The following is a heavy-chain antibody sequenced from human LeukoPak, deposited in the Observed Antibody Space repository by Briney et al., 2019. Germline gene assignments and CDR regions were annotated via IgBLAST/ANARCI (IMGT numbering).Heavy chain of an antibody. CDR3: ARGGCSSTSCYYRWFDP. V-gene: IGHV4-4*02. CDR2: IYHTGST. Sequence: SETLSLTCAVSGDSIGSSYWWSWVRQPPGKGLEWIGEIYHTGSTNYNPSLKSRVTISVDTSKNQFSLKLSSVTAADTAVYYCARGGCSSTSCYYRWFDPWGQGTLVTVSS. D-gene: IGHD2-2*01. CDR1: GDSIGSSYW. J-gene: IGHJ5*02.